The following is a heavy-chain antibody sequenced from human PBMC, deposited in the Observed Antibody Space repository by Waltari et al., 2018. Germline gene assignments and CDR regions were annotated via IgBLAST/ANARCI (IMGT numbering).Heavy chain of an antibody. Sequence: QVHLVQSGAVVKEPGSSVKVSCTAPGGAFSTYVISWVRQVPGQGLEWMGGFIPALGAANYAQKFQGRVTITTDESTSTGYMELNSLRSEDTSVYYCGREGSCTKTTCLYYGMDAWGPGTTVTVSS. D-gene: IGHD2-8*01. V-gene: IGHV1-69*05. CDR1: GGAFSTYV. CDR3: GREGSCTKTTCLYYGMDA. J-gene: IGHJ6*02. CDR2: FIPALGAA.